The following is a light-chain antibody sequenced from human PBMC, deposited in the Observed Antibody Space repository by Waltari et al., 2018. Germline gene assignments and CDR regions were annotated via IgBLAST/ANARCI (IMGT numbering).Light chain of an antibody. J-gene: IGLJ2*01. CDR1: SSDVGGYNY. Sequence: QSALTQPASVSGSPGQSITTSCTGTSSDVGGYNYVSWYLQHPGKAPKLMIYDVSNRPSGVSNRFSGSKSGNTASLTISGLQAEDEADYYCSSYTTSSTLVFGGGTKLTVL. CDR3: SSYTTSSTLV. CDR2: DVS. V-gene: IGLV2-14*03.